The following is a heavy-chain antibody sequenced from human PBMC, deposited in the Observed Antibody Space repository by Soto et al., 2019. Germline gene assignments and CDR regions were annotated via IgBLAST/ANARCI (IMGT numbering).Heavy chain of an antibody. J-gene: IGHJ6*02. V-gene: IGHV3-30-3*01. D-gene: IGHD2-2*01. CDR1: GFTFSTYA. CDR2: MSSDGSKT. Sequence: GGSLRLSCAASGFTFSTYAMYWVRQAPGKGLEWVALMSSDGSKTYYPDSVKGRFTISRDNSKNTLHLQMNSLRLDDTAVYYCARALGYCTSTSCSKPGGYGMDVWGQGTTVTVSS. CDR3: ARALGYCTSTSCSKPGGYGMDV.